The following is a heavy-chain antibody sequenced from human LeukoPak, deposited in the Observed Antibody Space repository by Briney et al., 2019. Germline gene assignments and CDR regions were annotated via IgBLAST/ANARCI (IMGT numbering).Heavy chain of an antibody. V-gene: IGHV3-30*18. D-gene: IGHD6-19*01. CDR3: AKDVRQWLITYYYFEI. J-gene: IGHJ4*02. CDR2: ISYDGNNK. Sequence: GGSLRLSCAASGFTFSSFGMHWVRQAPGKGLEWVVVISYDGNNKYYADSVRGRFTISRDNSQNTLFVQMNSLRAEDTAVYFCAKDVRQWLITYYYFEIWGQGTLVTVSS. CDR1: GFTFSSFG.